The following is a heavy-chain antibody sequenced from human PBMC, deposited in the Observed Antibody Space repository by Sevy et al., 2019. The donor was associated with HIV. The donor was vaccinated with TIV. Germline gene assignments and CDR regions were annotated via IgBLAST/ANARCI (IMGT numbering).Heavy chain of an antibody. V-gene: IGHV1-69*13. J-gene: IGHJ5*02. Sequence: ASVKVSCRASGETYSSYANSWVRQAPGQGLEWMGGIIPLFGTTNYAQNFQGRVTITADESTSTAYMELSSLSSEDTAVYYCARYYDTSSYPWFDPWGQGTLVTVSS. CDR1: GETYSSYA. CDR3: ARYYDTSSYPWFDP. D-gene: IGHD3-22*01. CDR2: IIPLFGTT.